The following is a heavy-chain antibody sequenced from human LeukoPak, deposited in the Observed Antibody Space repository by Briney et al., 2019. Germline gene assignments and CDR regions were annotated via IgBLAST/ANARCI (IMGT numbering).Heavy chain of an antibody. CDR1: GFSLSTSRVG. CDR3: AHRQIQGIMFGGGGFDP. Sequence: SGPTLVKPTQTLTLTFTFSGFSLSTSRVGVGWIRQPPGKALVWLALIYWDDDKRYSPALKSRRTITKDTSKNQVVLIMTNMAPVDTGTYYCAHRQIQGIMFGGGGFDPWGQGTLVTVSS. J-gene: IGHJ5*02. CDR2: IYWDDDK. V-gene: IGHV2-5*02. D-gene: IGHD3-16*01.